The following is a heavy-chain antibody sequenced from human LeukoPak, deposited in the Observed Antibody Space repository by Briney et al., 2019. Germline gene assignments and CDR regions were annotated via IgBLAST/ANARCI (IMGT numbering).Heavy chain of an antibody. D-gene: IGHD1-26*01. Sequence: SETLSLTCTLSGGSISSSSYYWGWIRQPPGKGLEWIGSIYYSGSTYYNPSLKSRVTISVDTSKNQFSLKLRSVTAADTAVYYCARAPTISSRGNYFVLTYGMDLWGQGTTVTVSS. CDR3: ARAPTISSRGNYFVLTYGMDL. CDR1: GGSISSSSYY. V-gene: IGHV4-39*01. J-gene: IGHJ6*02. CDR2: IYYSGST.